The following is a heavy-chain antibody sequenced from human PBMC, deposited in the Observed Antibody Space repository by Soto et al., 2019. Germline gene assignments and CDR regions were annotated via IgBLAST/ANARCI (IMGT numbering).Heavy chain of an antibody. D-gene: IGHD2-21*02. Sequence: QVQLVESGGGVVQPGRSLRLSCAASGFTFSSYAMHWVRQAPGKGLEWVAVISYDGSNKYYADSVKGRFTISRDNSKNKLYLQMNSLRAEDTAVYYCARDAVVTPVVYYYYYGMDVWGQGTTVTVSS. CDR3: ARDAVVTPVVYYYYYGMDV. CDR2: ISYDGSNK. V-gene: IGHV3-30-3*01. J-gene: IGHJ6*02. CDR1: GFTFSSYA.